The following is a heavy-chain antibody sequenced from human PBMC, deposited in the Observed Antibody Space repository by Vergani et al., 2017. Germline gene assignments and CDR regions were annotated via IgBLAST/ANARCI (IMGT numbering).Heavy chain of an antibody. D-gene: IGHD3-22*01. CDR2: IYYSGST. CDR1: GGSISSSSYY. Sequence: QVQLQESGPGLVKPSETLSLTCTVSGGSISSSSYYWGWIRQPPGKGLEWIGSIYYSGSTYYNPSLKSRVTISVDTSKNQFSLKLSSVTAADTAVYYCARVVVYDSSGYYPIRWFDPWGQGTLVTVSS. CDR3: ARVVVYDSSGYYPIRWFDP. J-gene: IGHJ5*02. V-gene: IGHV4-39*07.